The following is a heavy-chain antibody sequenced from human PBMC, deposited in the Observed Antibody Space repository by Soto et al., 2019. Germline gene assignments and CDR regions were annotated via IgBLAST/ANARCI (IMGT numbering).Heavy chain of an antibody. Sequence: GGSLRLSCAASGFTFSSHWMNWVRQAPGKGLVWVSRISGDGRTTSHADSVKGRFTISRDNAKNTLYLQVNSLRVEDKAVYYCSRGVPNRSSSSCYFDFWGQGILVTVSS. CDR2: ISGDGRTT. CDR1: GFTFSSHW. D-gene: IGHD2-2*01. J-gene: IGHJ4*02. V-gene: IGHV3-74*01. CDR3: SRGVPNRSSSSCYFDF.